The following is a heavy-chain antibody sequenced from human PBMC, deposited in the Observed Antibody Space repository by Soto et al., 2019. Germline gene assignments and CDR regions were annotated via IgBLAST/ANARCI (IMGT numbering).Heavy chain of an antibody. V-gene: IGHV1-69*02. CDR3: ATTVTTFQTLDY. CDR2: IIPILGIA. D-gene: IGHD4-17*01. Sequence: QVQLVQSGAEVKKPGYSVKVACKASGGTFSSYTISWVRQAPGQGLEWMGRIIPILGIANYAQKFQGRVTITADKSTSTAYMELSSLRSEDTAMYYCATTVTTFQTLDYWGQGTLVTVSS. J-gene: IGHJ4*02. CDR1: GGTFSSYT.